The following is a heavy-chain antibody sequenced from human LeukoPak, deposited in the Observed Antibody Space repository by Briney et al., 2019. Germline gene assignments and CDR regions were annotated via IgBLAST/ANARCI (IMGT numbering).Heavy chain of an antibody. Sequence: SQTLSLTCTVSGGSISSGDYYWSWIRQPPGKGLEWIGYIYYSGSTYYNPSLKSRVTISVDTSKNQFSLKLSSVTAADTAVYYCSRGGQQLVYFDYWGQGTLVTVSS. CDR1: GGSISSGDYY. CDR3: SRGGQQLVYFDY. CDR2: IYYSGST. D-gene: IGHD6-13*01. J-gene: IGHJ4*02. V-gene: IGHV4-30-4*01.